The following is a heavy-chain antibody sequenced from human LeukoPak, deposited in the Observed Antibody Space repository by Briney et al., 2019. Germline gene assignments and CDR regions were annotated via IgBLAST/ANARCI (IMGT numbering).Heavy chain of an antibody. CDR1: GFTFSNYA. J-gene: IGHJ4*02. CDR3: ASEDYDSRVFDY. V-gene: IGHV3-23*01. D-gene: IGHD3-22*01. CDR2: ISSSGDST. Sequence: GGSLRLSCAASGFTFSNYAMSWVRQAPGKGLEWVSSISSSGDSTFYADSVKGRFTISRDASKNTLYLQMNSLRDDDTAVYYCASEDYDSRVFDYWGQGTLVTVSS.